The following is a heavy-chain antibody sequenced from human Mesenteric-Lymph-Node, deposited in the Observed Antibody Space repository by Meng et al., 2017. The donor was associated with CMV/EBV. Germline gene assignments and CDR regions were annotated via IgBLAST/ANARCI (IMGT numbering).Heavy chain of an antibody. V-gene: IGHV1-2*06. Sequence: SCEASGYSFTSYFIHWVRQAPGQGLEWMGRINPNSGDTNYAQKFQGRVTMTRDTSISTAYMELDNLRSDDTAVYYCARRGSTGWFDPWGQGTLVTVSS. J-gene: IGHJ5*02. CDR2: INPNSGDT. CDR1: GYSFTSYF. D-gene: IGHD1-14*01. CDR3: ARRGSTGWFDP.